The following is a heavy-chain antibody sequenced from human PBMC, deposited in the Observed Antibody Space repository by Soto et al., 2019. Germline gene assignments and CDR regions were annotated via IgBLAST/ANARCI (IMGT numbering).Heavy chain of an antibody. CDR3: VKRSPGTMLDN. Sequence: LGTPFPPFTVSGCSLPRSNFYWGWGRQPPGKGLEWIGTLYSGGSAYYNASLKSRVAMSVDTSKNQFSLKVTSVTAADTAVYYCVKRSPGTMLDNWGQGTLVTVSS. CDR2: LYSGGSA. V-gene: IGHV4-39*05. CDR1: GCSLPRSNFY. J-gene: IGHJ4*02.